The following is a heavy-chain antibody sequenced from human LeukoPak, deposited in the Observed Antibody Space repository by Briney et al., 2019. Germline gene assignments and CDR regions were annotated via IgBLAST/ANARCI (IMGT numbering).Heavy chain of an antibody. V-gene: IGHV1-8*01. CDR3: ARGRAVRGVIYYYYYYMDV. J-gene: IGHJ6*03. CDR1: GYTFTSYD. Sequence: ASVKVSCKASGYTFTSYDINWVRQATGQGLEWMGWMNPNSGNTGYAQRFQGRVTMTRNTSISTAYMELSSLRSEDTAVYYCARGRAVRGVIYYYYYYMDVWGKGTTVTISS. CDR2: MNPNSGNT. D-gene: IGHD3-10*01.